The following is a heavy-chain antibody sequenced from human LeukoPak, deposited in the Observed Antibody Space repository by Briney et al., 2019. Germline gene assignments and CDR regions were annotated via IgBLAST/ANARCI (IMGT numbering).Heavy chain of an antibody. CDR1: GGSISRSSYY. Sequence: SETLSLTCSVSGGSISRSSYYWGWIRQPPGKGLEWIGSIYYSGSTYYNPSLKSRVTISVDTSKNQFSLKLSSVTAADTAVYYCSSGPRPFDYWGQGTLVTVSS. CDR3: SSGPRPFDY. V-gene: IGHV4-39*01. J-gene: IGHJ4*02. CDR2: IYYSGST.